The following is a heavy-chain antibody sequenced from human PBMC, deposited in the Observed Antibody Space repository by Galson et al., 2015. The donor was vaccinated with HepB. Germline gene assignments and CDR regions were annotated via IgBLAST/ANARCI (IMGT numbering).Heavy chain of an antibody. Sequence: SLRLSCAPSGFTFSSYAMTWVRQAPGKGLEWVSAISGSGRNTFYADSVKGRFTISRDNSKNTLYLQMNSLRAEDTAVYYCATTPFYDFWSAYQADYWGQGTLVTVSS. CDR1: GFTFSSYA. CDR3: ATTPFYDFWSAYQADY. J-gene: IGHJ4*02. CDR2: ISGSGRNT. V-gene: IGHV3-23*01. D-gene: IGHD3-3*01.